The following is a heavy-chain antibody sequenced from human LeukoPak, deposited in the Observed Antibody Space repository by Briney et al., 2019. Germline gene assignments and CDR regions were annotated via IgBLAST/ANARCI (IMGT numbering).Heavy chain of an antibody. CDR2: INHSGST. CDR1: GGSFSGYY. D-gene: IGHD3-10*01. CDR3: ASPGAGAFDI. Sequence: SETLSLTCAVYGGSFSGYYWSWIRQPPGKGLEWIGEINHSGSTNYNPSLKSRVTISVDTSKNQFPLKLSSVTAADTAVYYCASPGAGAFDIWGQGTMVTVSS. V-gene: IGHV4-34*01. J-gene: IGHJ3*02.